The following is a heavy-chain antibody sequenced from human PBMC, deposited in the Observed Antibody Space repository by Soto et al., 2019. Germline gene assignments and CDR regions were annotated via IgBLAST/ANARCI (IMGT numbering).Heavy chain of an antibody. J-gene: IGHJ4*02. V-gene: IGHV3-21*06. Sequence: EVQLVESGGGLVKPGGSLRLSCAASGFTFRSYSMNWVRQAPGKGLEWVSFISSSRSDIYYADSLKGRFTISRDNTKNSLSLQMNSLRGEDTAVYYCARGPGSGYYYFDYWGQGTLVTVSS. D-gene: IGHD3-22*01. CDR3: ARGPGSGYYYFDY. CDR2: ISSSRSDI. CDR1: GFTFRSYS.